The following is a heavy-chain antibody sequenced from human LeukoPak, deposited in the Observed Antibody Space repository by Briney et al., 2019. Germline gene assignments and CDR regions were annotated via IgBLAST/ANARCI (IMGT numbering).Heavy chain of an antibody. D-gene: IGHD3-10*01. Sequence: GGSLRLSCAASGFTFSSYSMNWVRQAQGKGLEWVSSISSSSSYIYYADSVKGRFTISRDNAKNSLYLQMNSLRAEDTAVYYCARDDVRYYGSGRYYNTEFDYWGQGTLVTVSS. CDR2: ISSSSSYI. V-gene: IGHV3-21*01. CDR1: GFTFSSYS. CDR3: ARDDVRYYGSGRYYNTEFDY. J-gene: IGHJ4*02.